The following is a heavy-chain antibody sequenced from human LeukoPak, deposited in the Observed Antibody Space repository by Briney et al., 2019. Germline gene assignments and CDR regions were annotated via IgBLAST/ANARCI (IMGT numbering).Heavy chain of an antibody. V-gene: IGHV3-23*01. CDR3: AKDRGFGYYDSSGYPDY. D-gene: IGHD3-22*01. CDR2: ISGSGGST. J-gene: IGHJ4*02. Sequence: GGSLRLSCAASGFTFSSYAMSWVRQAPGKGLEWVSAISGSGGSTYYADSVKGRFTISRDNSKNTLYPQMNSLRAEDTAVYYCAKDRGFGYYDSSGYPDYWGQGTLVTVSS. CDR1: GFTFSSYA.